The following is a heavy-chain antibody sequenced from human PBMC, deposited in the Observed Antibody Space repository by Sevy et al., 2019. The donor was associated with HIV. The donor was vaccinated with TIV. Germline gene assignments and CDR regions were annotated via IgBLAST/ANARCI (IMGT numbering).Heavy chain of an antibody. CDR3: TSRVVPASGGMDV. CDR2: IRSKANSYAT. J-gene: IGHJ6*02. CDR1: GFTFSGSA. D-gene: IGHD2-2*01. Sequence: GALRLSCAASGFTFSGSAMHWVRQASGKGLEWVGRIRSKANSYATAYAASVKGRFTISRDDSKNTAYLQMNSLKTEDTAVYYCTSRVVPASGGMDVWGQGTTVTVSS. V-gene: IGHV3-73*01.